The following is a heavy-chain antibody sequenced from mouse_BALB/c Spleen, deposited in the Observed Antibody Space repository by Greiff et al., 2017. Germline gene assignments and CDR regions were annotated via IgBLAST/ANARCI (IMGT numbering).Heavy chain of an antibody. Sequence: EVQLVESGGGLVQPGGSLKLSCAASGFTFSSYGMSWVRQTPDKRLELVATINSNGGSTYYPDSVKGRFTISRDNAKNTLYLQMSSLKSEDTAMYYCARDRRGGNYLAWFAYWGQGTLVTVSA. D-gene: IGHD2-1*01. V-gene: IGHV5-6-3*01. J-gene: IGHJ3*01. CDR3: ARDRRGGNYLAWFAY. CDR1: GFTFSSYG. CDR2: INSNGGST.